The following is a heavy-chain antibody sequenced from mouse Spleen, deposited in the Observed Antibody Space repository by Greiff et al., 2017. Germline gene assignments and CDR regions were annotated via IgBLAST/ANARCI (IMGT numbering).Heavy chain of an antibody. CDR1: GFSFTNYD. Sequence: EVQLQESGGGLVQPKGSLKLSCAASGFSFTNYDMNWVSQAPGQGLEWVAAIRSKSNHYATYYADSVKARFTISRDDSESMLYLQMNNLKTEDTAMYYGVRHDYDYVHDCYIDVWGAGTTVTVSS. J-gene: IGHJ1*01. D-gene: IGHD2-4*01. CDR3: VRHDYDYVHDCYIDV. CDR2: IRSKSNHYAT. V-gene: IGHV10-1*01.